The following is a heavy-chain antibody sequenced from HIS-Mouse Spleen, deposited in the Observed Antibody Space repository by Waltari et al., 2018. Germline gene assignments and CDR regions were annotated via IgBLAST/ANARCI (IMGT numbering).Heavy chain of an antibody. Sequence: QLQLQESGPGLVKPSETLSLTCTVAGGSISRSSYYWGRIRQPPGKGLGWIGSIYYSGSTYYNPSLKSRVTISVDTSKNQFSLKLSSVTAADTAVYYCAREIPYSSSWYDWYFDLWGRGTLVTVSS. CDR1: GGSISRSSYY. J-gene: IGHJ2*01. D-gene: IGHD6-13*01. CDR2: IYYSGST. CDR3: AREIPYSSSWYDWYFDL. V-gene: IGHV4-39*07.